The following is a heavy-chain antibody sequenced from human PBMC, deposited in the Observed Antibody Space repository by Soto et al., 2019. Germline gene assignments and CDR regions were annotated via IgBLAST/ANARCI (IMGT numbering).Heavy chain of an antibody. CDR2: ISYDGSNK. Sequence: QVQLVESGGGVVQPGRSLRLSCAASGFTFSSYGMHWVRQAPGKGLEWVAVISYDGSNKYYADSVKGRFTISRDNSKNTLYLQMNSLRAEDTAVYYCAKVRGYYHFGSFDYWGQGTLVTVSS. CDR1: GFTFSSYG. D-gene: IGHD1-26*01. J-gene: IGHJ4*02. V-gene: IGHV3-30*18. CDR3: AKVRGYYHFGSFDY.